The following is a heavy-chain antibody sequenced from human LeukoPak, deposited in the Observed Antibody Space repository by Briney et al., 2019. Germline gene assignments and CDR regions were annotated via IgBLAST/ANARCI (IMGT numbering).Heavy chain of an antibody. D-gene: IGHD2-15*01. CDR1: GGSISSYY. V-gene: IGHV4-59*01. CDR3: ARGGCSGGSCREGYFDY. Sequence: SETLSLTCAVSGGSISSYYWSWIRQPPGKGLEWIGYIYYSGSTNYNPSLKSRVTLSVDTSKNQFSLKVSSVTAADTAVYYCARGGCSGGSCREGYFDYWGQGTLVTVSS. CDR2: IYYSGST. J-gene: IGHJ4*02.